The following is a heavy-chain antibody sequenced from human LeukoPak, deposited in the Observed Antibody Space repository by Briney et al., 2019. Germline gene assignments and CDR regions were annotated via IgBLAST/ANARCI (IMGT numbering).Heavy chain of an antibody. CDR1: GFTVSSNY. D-gene: IGHD4-23*01. CDR3: ARVNSERRNYYGMDV. CDR2: IYSGGST. V-gene: IGHV3-53*01. Sequence: GGSLRLSCAASGFTVSSNYMSWVRQAPGKGLEWVSVIYSGGSTYYADSVKGRFTISRDNSKNTLYLQMNSLRAEDAAVYYCARVNSERRNYYGMDVWGKGTTVTVSS. J-gene: IGHJ6*04.